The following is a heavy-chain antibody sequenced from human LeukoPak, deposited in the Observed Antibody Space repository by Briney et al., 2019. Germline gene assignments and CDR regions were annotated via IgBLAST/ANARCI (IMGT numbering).Heavy chain of an antibody. D-gene: IGHD6-19*01. J-gene: IGHJ4*02. V-gene: IGHV3-53*01. CDR1: GFTVNSNY. Sequence: GGSLRLSWAASGFTVNSNYMTWVRQAPGKGLEWVSVIYSGGSTYYADSVKGRFTISRDNAKNTLYLQMNSLRAEDTAVYYCARGLGQFDYWGQGTLVTVSS. CDR2: IYSGGST. CDR3: ARGLGQFDY.